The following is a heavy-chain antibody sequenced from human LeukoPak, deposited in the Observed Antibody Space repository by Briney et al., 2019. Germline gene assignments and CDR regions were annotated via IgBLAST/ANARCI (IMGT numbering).Heavy chain of an antibody. CDR1: GFTVSSNH. D-gene: IGHD3-10*01. V-gene: IGHV3-66*01. CDR3: ARDSGFGEFNYY. Sequence: PGGSLRLSCAVSGFTVSSNHMSWVRQAPGKGLEWVSVIYSGGSTYYADSVKGRFTISRDNSKNTLYLQMNSLRAEDTAVYYCARDSGFGEFNYYWGQGALVTVSS. CDR2: IYSGGST. J-gene: IGHJ4*02.